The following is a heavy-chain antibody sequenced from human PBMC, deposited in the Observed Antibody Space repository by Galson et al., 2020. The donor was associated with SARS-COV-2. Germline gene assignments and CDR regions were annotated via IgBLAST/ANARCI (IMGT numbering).Heavy chain of an antibody. CDR2: IIPIFGTA. Sequence: SVKVSCKASGGTFSSYAISWVRQAPGQGLEWMGGIIPIFGTANYAQKFQGRVTITADESTSTAYMELSSLRSEDTAVYYCARDQGGTRGSSQYYYYYYYMDVWGKGTTVTVSS. J-gene: IGHJ6*03. V-gene: IGHV1-69*13. CDR3: ARDQGGTRGSSQYYYYYYYMDV. D-gene: IGHD6-6*01. CDR1: GGTFSSYA.